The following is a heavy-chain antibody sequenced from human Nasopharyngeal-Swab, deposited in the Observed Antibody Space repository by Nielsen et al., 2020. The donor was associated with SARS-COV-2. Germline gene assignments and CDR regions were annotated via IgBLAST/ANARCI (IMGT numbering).Heavy chain of an antibody. Sequence: GESLNISCKGSGYSFTSYWIGWVRQMPGKGLGWMGIIYPGYSDTRYSPSFQGQVTISADKSISTAYLQWSSLKASDTAMYYCARQSKGAGYCSSTSCYVSWFDPWGQGTLVTVSS. CDR2: IYPGYSDT. V-gene: IGHV5-51*01. CDR1: GYSFTSYW. CDR3: ARQSKGAGYCSSTSCYVSWFDP. D-gene: IGHD2-2*01. J-gene: IGHJ5*02.